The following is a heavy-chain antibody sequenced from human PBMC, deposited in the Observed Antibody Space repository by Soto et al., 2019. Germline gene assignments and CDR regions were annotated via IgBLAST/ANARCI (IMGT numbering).Heavy chain of an antibody. D-gene: IGHD6-13*01. V-gene: IGHV4-59*01. Sequence: LSLTCTVSGGSIISCYWSWIRQPPGKGLEWIGYIYYSGSTNYNPSLKSRVTISVDTSKNQFSLKLSSVTAADTAVYYCARVVSAAAGPGTLTYYFDYWGQGTLVTVSS. CDR2: IYYSGST. J-gene: IGHJ4*02. CDR1: GGSIISCY. CDR3: ARVVSAAAGPGTLTYYFDY.